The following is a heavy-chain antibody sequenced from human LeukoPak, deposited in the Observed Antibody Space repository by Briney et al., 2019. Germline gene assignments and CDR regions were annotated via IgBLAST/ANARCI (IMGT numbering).Heavy chain of an antibody. CDR1: GGSISSGGYY. J-gene: IGHJ4*02. CDR2: IYHSGST. V-gene: IGHV4-30-2*01. Sequence: SETLSLTCTVSGGSISSGGYYWSWIRQPPGKGLEWIGYIYHSGSTYYNPSLKSRVTISVDRSKNQFSLKLSSVTAADTAVYYCARDPGWGSGDYWGQGTLVTVSS. CDR3: ARDPGWGSGDY. D-gene: IGHD2-21*01.